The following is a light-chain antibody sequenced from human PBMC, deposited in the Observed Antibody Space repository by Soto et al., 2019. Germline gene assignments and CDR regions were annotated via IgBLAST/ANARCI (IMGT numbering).Light chain of an antibody. CDR3: QQFATSLTWT. CDR2: GAS. J-gene: IGKJ1*01. V-gene: IGKV3-20*01. Sequence: EIGLTQSRGTLSLSPGERATHACRASQTVTSRYLAWYQQNPGQAPRLLIYGASSRATGIPDRFSGSGSGTDFTLTISSLEPEDFAVYYCQQFATSLTWTFGQGTKVEI. CDR1: QTVTSRY.